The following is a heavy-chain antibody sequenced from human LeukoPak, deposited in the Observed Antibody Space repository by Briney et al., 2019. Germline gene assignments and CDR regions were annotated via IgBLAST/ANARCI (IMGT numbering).Heavy chain of an antibody. CDR1: GFSFSYYS. CDR3: ARDIAVVPADNDTFDI. J-gene: IGHJ3*02. CDR2: ITSGSNYM. V-gene: IGHV3-21*01. D-gene: IGHD2-2*01. Sequence: PGGSLRLSCAASGFSFSYYSMHWVRQAPGKGLEWVSSITSGSNYMYYADSVKGRFTISRDNAKNSLYLQMNSLRAEDTAVYYCARDIAVVPADNDTFDIWGQGTMVTVSS.